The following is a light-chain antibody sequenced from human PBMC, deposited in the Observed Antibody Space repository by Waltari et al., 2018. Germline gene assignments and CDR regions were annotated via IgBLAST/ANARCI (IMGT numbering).Light chain of an antibody. CDR1: QSVSSY. CDR3: QQRSNWPLT. Sequence: EIVLTQSPATLSLSPGERATLSCRASQSVSSYLAWYQQKPGQAPRLLIFDASNRATGIPARFSGSGSGTDFTLTISSLEPEDFALYYCQQRSNWPLTFGGGTKVEIK. V-gene: IGKV3-11*01. J-gene: IGKJ4*01. CDR2: DAS.